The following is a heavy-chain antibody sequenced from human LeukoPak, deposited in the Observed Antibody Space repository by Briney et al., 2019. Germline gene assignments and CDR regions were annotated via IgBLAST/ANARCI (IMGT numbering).Heavy chain of an antibody. J-gene: IGHJ4*02. Sequence: SETLSLTCTVSGGSISSYYWSWIRQPPGKGLEWIGRIYTGGSTNYNPSLKSRVTMSVDTSRNQFSLRLSSVTAADTAVYYCASRGIVGAKFFDYWGQGTPVTVSS. D-gene: IGHD1-26*01. CDR2: IYTGGST. V-gene: IGHV4-4*07. CDR1: GGSISSYY. CDR3: ASRGIVGAKFFDY.